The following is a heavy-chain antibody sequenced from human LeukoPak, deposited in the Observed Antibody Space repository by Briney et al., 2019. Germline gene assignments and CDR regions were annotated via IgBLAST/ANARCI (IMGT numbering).Heavy chain of an antibody. J-gene: IGHJ1*01. CDR3: ARGEYYDGSGYSQYFQH. V-gene: IGHV3-33*01. D-gene: IGHD3-22*01. CDR2: IWYDGSNK. CDR1: GFTFSNYG. Sequence: GRSLRLSCAACGFTFSNYGMHWVRQAPGKGLEWVAVIWYDGSNKYYADSVKGRFTISRDNSKNTLYLQMNSLRAEDTAVYYCARGEYYDGSGYSQYFQHWGQGTLVTVSS.